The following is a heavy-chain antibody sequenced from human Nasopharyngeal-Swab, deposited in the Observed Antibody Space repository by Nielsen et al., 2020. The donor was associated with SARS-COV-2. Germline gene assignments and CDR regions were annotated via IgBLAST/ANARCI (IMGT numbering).Heavy chain of an antibody. V-gene: IGHV3-21*01. J-gene: IGHJ4*02. Sequence: WLRQPPGQGLEWVSSISGDSSYIYVADSVKGRFTISRDNAKNSLHLEMNDLRVEDSAIYYCARDWGQGMTMVNHGYDSWGQGVLVTVSS. CDR3: ARDWGQGMTMVNHGYDS. CDR2: ISGDSSYI. D-gene: IGHD4/OR15-4a*01.